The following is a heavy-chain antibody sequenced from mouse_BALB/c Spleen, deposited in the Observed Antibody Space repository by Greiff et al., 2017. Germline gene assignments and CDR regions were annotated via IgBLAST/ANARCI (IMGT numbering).Heavy chain of an antibody. CDR2: IYPGSGST. J-gene: IGHJ3*01. CDR3: TRDFVRRGAY. Sequence: LKQPGSELVRPGASVKLSCKASGYTFTSYWMHWVKQRPGQGLEWIGNIYPGSGSTNYDEKFKSKATLTVDTSSSTAYMQLSSLTSEDSAVYYCTRDFVRRGAYWGQGTLVTVSA. CDR1: GYTFTSYW. V-gene: IGHV1S22*01. D-gene: IGHD2-14*01.